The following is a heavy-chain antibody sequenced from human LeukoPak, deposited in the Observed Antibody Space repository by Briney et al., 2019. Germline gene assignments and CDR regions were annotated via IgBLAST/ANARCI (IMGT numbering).Heavy chain of an antibody. J-gene: IGHJ4*02. V-gene: IGHV1-2*02. CDR2: INPNSGST. D-gene: IGHD3-22*01. CDR3: ARAGSGYYYDSSGYQHDY. CDR1: GYTFTGYY. Sequence: ASVKVSCKASGYTFTGYYMHWVRQAPGQGLEWMGWINPNSGSTNYAQKLQGRVTMTTDTSTSTAYMELRSLRSDDTAVYYCARAGSGYYYDSSGYQHDYWGRGTLVTVSS.